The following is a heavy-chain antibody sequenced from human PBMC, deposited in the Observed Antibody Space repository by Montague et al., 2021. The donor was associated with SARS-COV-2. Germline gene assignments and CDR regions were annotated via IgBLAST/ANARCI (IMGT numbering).Heavy chain of an antibody. V-gene: IGHV4-61*02. D-gene: IGHD2-21*01. CDR2: IYTTGST. CDR1: GDSITSDVSY. J-gene: IGHJ4*02. CDR3: ARDGLRWDFDC. Sequence: TLSLTCTVSGDSITSDVSYWSWLRQPAGKGLEWIGRIYTTGSTNYNPSLKSRLTISLDTSKNQFSLKLSSVTAADTAVYYCARDGLRWDFDCWGQGTLVTVSS.